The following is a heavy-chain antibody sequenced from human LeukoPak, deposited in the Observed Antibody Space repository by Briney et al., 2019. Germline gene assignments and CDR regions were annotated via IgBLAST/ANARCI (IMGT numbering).Heavy chain of an antibody. D-gene: IGHD3-22*01. Sequence: ASVKVSCKASGYTFTSYAIHWVRKAPGQRLEWMGWISAGNGNTKYSQNFQGRVTFISNTSATTAFMELSSLRSEDTAVYYCAYYYDSSGYYYPVPYGMDVWGQGTTVTVSS. CDR1: GYTFTSYA. CDR3: AYYYDSSGYYYPVPYGMDV. J-gene: IGHJ6*02. V-gene: IGHV1-3*01. CDR2: ISAGNGNT.